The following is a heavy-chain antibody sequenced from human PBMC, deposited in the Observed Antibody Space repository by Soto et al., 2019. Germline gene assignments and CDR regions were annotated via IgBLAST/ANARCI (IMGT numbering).Heavy chain of an antibody. D-gene: IGHD6-13*01. J-gene: IGHJ4*02. V-gene: IGHV4-4*02. CDR1: GGSINSSDW. Sequence: SETLSLTCAVSGGSINSSDWWNWVRQPPGKGLEWIGEIYHGGNINYNPSLKSRVTISMDKSKNQFSLNLFSLTAADTAVYYCARDHSYSGNWAFDYWGQGALVTVSS. CDR2: IYHGGNI. CDR3: ARDHSYSGNWAFDY.